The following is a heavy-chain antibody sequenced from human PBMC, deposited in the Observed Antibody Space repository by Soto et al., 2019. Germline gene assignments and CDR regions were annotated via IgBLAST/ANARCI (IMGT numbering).Heavy chain of an antibody. Sequence: PSETLSLTCTVPGASITFGGYSWSWIRQTPGKGLEWIGYINHLETTFYNPSFESRLTLSIDRAKNQFSLKLHSMSAADRAVYFCARGGGSDSFDYWGQGMLVTVSS. J-gene: IGHJ4*02. D-gene: IGHD1-26*01. CDR2: INHLETT. V-gene: IGHV4-30-2*01. CDR3: ARGGGSDSFDY. CDR1: GASITFGGYS.